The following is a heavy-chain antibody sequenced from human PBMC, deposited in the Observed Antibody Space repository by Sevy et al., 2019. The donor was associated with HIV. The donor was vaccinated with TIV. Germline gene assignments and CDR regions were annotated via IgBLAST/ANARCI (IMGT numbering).Heavy chain of an antibody. Sequence: GGSLRLSCVASGFTFSSYEMNWVRQAPGKGLEWVSHISNSGSIIYYEDSVKGRFAISRDNAKNSQYLQMNNLRAEDTAVYYCAREDGRRQYFRYWGQGTLVTVSS. J-gene: IGHJ1*01. CDR3: AREDGRRQYFRY. CDR1: GFTFSSYE. D-gene: IGHD6-25*01. V-gene: IGHV3-48*03. CDR2: ISNSGSII.